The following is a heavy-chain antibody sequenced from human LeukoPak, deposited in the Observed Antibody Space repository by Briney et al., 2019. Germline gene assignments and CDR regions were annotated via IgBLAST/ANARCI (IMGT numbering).Heavy chain of an antibody. V-gene: IGHV3-30-3*01. CDR3: ARTIVVVTAFDAFDI. CDR2: ISYDGSNK. Sequence: GGSLRLSCAASGFTFSSYAMHWVRQAPGKGLGWVAVISYDGSNKYYADSVKGRFTISRDNSKNTLYLQMDSLRAEDTAVYYCARTIVVVTAFDAFDIWGQGTMVTVSS. CDR1: GFTFSSYA. J-gene: IGHJ3*02. D-gene: IGHD2-21*02.